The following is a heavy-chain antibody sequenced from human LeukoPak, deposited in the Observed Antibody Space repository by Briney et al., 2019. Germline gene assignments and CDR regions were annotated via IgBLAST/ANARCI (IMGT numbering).Heavy chain of an antibody. V-gene: IGHV3-23*01. D-gene: IGHD3-22*01. CDR3: AKRLNRDYSGYYFPVSA. Sequence: GGSLRLSCAASGFSFSSYWMSWVRQAPGKGLEWVSAISGSGGFTYYADSVKGRFTISRNNSKDTLSLQMNSLRAEDTAVYYCAKRLNRDYSGYYFPVSAWGQGTLVTVSS. J-gene: IGHJ5*02. CDR1: GFSFSSYW. CDR2: ISGSGGFT.